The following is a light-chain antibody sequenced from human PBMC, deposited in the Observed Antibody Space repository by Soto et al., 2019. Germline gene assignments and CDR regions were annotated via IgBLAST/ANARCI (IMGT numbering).Light chain of an antibody. CDR2: EVT. CDR1: STDVNGRNY. Sequence: QSALTQPASVSGSPGQSITISCTGTSTDVNGRNYVSWYQQHPGKAPKVILYEVTNRPSGISHRFSGSKSGNTASLTISGLQAEDEADYYCCSYTSGTSVFGTGTKLTVL. CDR3: CSYTSGTSV. V-gene: IGLV2-14*01. J-gene: IGLJ1*01.